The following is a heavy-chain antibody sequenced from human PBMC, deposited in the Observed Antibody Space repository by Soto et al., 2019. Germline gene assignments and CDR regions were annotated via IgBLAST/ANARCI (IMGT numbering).Heavy chain of an antibody. Sequence: GGSLRLSCSASGFTFSSYAMHWVRQAPGKGLEYVSAISSNGGSTYYADSVKGRFTISRDNSKNTLYLQMSSLRAEDTAVYHCVKGKIVGALTTFDYWGQGTLVTVSS. V-gene: IGHV3-64D*06. D-gene: IGHD1-26*01. J-gene: IGHJ4*02. CDR1: GFTFSSYA. CDR2: ISSNGGST. CDR3: VKGKIVGALTTFDY.